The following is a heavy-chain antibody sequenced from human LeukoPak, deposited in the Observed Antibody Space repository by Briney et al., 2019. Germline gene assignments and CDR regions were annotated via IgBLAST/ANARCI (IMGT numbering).Heavy chain of an antibody. CDR2: ISYDGSNK. J-gene: IGHJ1*01. V-gene: IGHV3-30-3*01. Sequence: GGSLRLSCAASGFTVSRNDMSWVRQAPGKGLEWVAVISYDGSNKYYADSVKGRFTISRDNSKNTLYLQMNSLRAEDTAVYYCARDFVAAAGHGDFQHWGQGTLVTVSS. D-gene: IGHD6-13*01. CDR1: GFTVSRND. CDR3: ARDFVAAAGHGDFQH.